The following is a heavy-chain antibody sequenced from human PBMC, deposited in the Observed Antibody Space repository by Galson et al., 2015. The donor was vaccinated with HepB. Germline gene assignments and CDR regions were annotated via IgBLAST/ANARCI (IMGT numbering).Heavy chain of an antibody. D-gene: IGHD3-16*02. Sequence: LRLSCAASGFTFDDYTMHWVRQAPGKGLEWVSLISWDGGSTYYADSVKGRFTISRDNSKNSLYLQMNSLRTEDTALYYCAKGDLRLGELSSFDYWGQGTLVTVSS. CDR3: AKGDLRLGELSSFDY. J-gene: IGHJ4*02. CDR2: ISWDGGST. CDR1: GFTFDDYT. V-gene: IGHV3-43*01.